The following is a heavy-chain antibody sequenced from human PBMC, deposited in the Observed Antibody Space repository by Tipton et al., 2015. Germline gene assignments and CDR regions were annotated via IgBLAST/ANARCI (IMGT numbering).Heavy chain of an antibody. J-gene: IGHJ6*02. D-gene: IGHD3-16*01. CDR1: GDTFSRYA. CDR2: TVPILGTS. Sequence: QSGPEVKKPGASVKVSCRASGDTFSRYAINWVRQAPGQGLEWMGGTVPILGTSNYGQKFQDRVTITADGSTSTVYMELSSLRSEDTAVYYCARDVMITFGGVMDVWGQGTTVTVSS. V-gene: IGHV1-69*13. CDR3: ARDVMITFGGVMDV.